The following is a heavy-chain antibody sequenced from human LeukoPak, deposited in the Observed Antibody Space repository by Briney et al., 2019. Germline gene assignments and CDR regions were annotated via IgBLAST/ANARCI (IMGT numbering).Heavy chain of an antibody. Sequence: PGGSLRLSCAASGFTFSSYWMSWVRQAPGKGLEWVSAISGSGGSTYYADSVKGRFTISRDNSKNTLYLQMNSLRAEDTAVYYCAKSEYDFWSAMDYWGQGTLVTVSS. J-gene: IGHJ4*02. CDR1: GFTFSSYW. V-gene: IGHV3-23*01. CDR2: ISGSGGST. D-gene: IGHD3-3*01. CDR3: AKSEYDFWSAMDY.